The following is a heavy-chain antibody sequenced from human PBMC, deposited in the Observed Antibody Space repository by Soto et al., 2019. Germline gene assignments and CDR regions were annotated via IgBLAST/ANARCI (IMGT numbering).Heavy chain of an antibody. J-gene: IGHJ4*02. CDR1: GGTFSSYA. CDR3: ASADTAMDIFDY. Sequence: SVKVSCKASGGTFSSYAISWVRQAPGQGLEWMGGIIPIFGTANYAQKFQGRVTITADESTSTAYMELSSLRSEDTAVYYCASADTAMDIFDYWGQGTLVTVSS. V-gene: IGHV1-69*13. CDR2: IIPIFGTA. D-gene: IGHD5-18*01.